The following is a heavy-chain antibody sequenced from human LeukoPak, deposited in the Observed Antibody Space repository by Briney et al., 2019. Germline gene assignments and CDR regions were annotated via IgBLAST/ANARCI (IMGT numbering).Heavy chain of an antibody. CDR1: GLTFSSYG. CDR3: AKDGQGKWELVYFDY. D-gene: IGHD1-26*01. J-gene: IGHJ4*02. V-gene: IGHV3-30*02. CDR2: IRYDGSNK. Sequence: PGGSLRLSCAASGLTFSSYGMHWVRQAPGKGLEWVAFIRYDGSNKYYADSVKGRFTISRDNSKNTLYLQMNSLRAEDTAVYYCAKDGQGKWELVYFDYWGQGTLVTVSS.